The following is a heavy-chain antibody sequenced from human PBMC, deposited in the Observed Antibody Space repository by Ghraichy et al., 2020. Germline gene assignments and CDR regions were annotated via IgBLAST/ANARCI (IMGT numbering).Heavy chain of an antibody. Sequence: GGSLRHSCTGSGFIFSNFDMTWVRQAPGKGLEFVSSISGSGSYTFYAFSLKGRFTIFRDNFRNTLYLQMNNLRAEDTAIYYCAKKGRDSSGLDSFDIWGQGTVVTVSS. CDR1: GFIFSNFD. CDR3: AKKGRDSSGLDSFDI. D-gene: IGHD3-22*01. J-gene: IGHJ3*02. CDR2: ISGSGSYT. V-gene: IGHV3-23*01.